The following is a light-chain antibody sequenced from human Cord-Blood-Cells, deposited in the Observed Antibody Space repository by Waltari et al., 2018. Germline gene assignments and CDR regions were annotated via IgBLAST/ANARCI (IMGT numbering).Light chain of an antibody. J-gene: IGKJ3*01. CDR3: QQSYSTPFT. CDR1: QSISSD. CDR2: AAS. V-gene: IGKV1-39*01. Sequence: DIQMTQSPYSLSASAGDRVTITCRASQSISSDLNWYQQKPGKAPKRLIYAASSLQSGVPSRFSGSGSGTDFTLTISSLQPEDVATYYCQQSYSTPFTFGPGTKVDIK.